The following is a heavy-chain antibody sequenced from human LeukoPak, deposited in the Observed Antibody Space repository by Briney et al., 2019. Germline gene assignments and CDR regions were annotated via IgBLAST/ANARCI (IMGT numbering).Heavy chain of an antibody. D-gene: IGHD3-10*01. CDR3: ARALRVVRGYYFDY. V-gene: IGHV3-23*01. J-gene: IGHJ4*02. Sequence: GGSLRLSCAASGFTFSSYAMSWVRQAPGKGLEWVSAISGSGGSTYYADSVKGRFTISRDNAKNSLYLQMNSLRAEDTAVYYCARALRVVRGYYFDYWGQGTLVTVSS. CDR1: GFTFSSYA. CDR2: ISGSGGST.